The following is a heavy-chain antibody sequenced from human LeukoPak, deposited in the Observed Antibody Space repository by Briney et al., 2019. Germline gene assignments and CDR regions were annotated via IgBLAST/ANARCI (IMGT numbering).Heavy chain of an antibody. CDR2: VEYSGST. D-gene: IGHD2-8*01. J-gene: IGHJ4*02. V-gene: IGHV4-31*03. CDR1: GGSISGGGYY. Sequence: PSQTLSLTCTVSGGSISGGGYYWSWIRQHPGKGLEWIGYVEYSGSTYSNPSIKSRVTISVDTSKNQFSLKLSSVTAADTAVYYCARDGPRYCTNGVCYPSGYWGQGTLVTVSS. CDR3: ARDGPRYCTNGVCYPSGY.